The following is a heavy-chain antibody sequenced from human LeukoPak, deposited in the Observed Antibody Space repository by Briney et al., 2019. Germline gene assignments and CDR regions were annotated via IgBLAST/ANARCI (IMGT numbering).Heavy chain of an antibody. V-gene: IGHV3-73*01. CDR2: IDKKDKGYATAT. J-gene: IGHJ5*02. CDR3: TRDSGTYNWFDP. CDR1: GFTFRGSA. Sequence: GALSLSCAASGFTFRGSAIHWGRQASGKGLEGGGQIDKKDKGYATATAYAASVKGRFTISRDDSINTAYLQMKSLKTEDTALYYCTRDSGTYNWFDPWGQGTLVTVSS. D-gene: IGHD1-26*01.